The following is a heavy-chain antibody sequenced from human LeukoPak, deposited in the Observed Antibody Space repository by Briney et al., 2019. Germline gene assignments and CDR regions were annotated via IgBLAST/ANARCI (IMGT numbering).Heavy chain of an antibody. Sequence: SETQSLTCTVSGYSISSGYYWGWIRQPPGKGLEWIGSIYHSGSTYYNPSLKSRITISVDTSKNQFSLKLSSVTAADTAVYFCARAIAARRRVGWDYFDYWGQGTLVTVSS. CDR2: IYHSGST. V-gene: IGHV4-38-2*02. CDR1: GYSISSGYY. D-gene: IGHD6-6*01. CDR3: ARAIAARRRVGWDYFDY. J-gene: IGHJ4*02.